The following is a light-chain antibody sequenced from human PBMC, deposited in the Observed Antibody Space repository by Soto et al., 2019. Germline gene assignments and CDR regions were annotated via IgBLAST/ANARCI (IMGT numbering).Light chain of an antibody. Sequence: DIQVTQHPSSLSASVVDRVTITCRASEGIKNYLAWYQQKPGEIPKLLIYAASTLESGIPPRFSGSGSGTDFTLTITTLQPEDVATYSCQRYYNAPFTFGGGTKVDIK. CDR1: EGIKNY. J-gene: IGKJ4*01. V-gene: IGKV1-27*01. CDR2: AAS. CDR3: QRYYNAPFT.